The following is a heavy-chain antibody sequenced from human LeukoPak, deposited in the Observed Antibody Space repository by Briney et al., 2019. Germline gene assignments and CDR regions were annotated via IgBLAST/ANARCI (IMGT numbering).Heavy chain of an antibody. CDR3: ARAGGWLSKLKSGEWFDP. Sequence: SVKLSCNASGYTFSSYAISWVRQAPGQGLEWMGGIIPIFGTTNYAQKFQGRVTITTDESTSTAYMELSSLRSEDTAVYYCARAGGWLSKLKSGEWFDPWGQGTLVTVSS. CDR2: IIPIFGTT. D-gene: IGHD5-24*01. CDR1: GYTFSSYA. J-gene: IGHJ5*02. V-gene: IGHV1-69*05.